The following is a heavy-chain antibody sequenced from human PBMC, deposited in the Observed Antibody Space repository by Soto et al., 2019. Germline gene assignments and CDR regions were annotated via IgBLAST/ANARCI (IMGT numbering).Heavy chain of an antibody. Sequence: PWETLSLTCTVSGGSIDSSSYHWAWIRQPPVKGLEWIGSIYYSGSTYYNPSLKSRVTISVDTSKNQFSLKLSSVTAADTAVYYCARSQLAPCYYCDYWGQGTLVTVSS. V-gene: IGHV4-39*01. CDR1: GGSIDSSSYH. CDR2: IYYSGST. J-gene: IGHJ4*02. D-gene: IGHD2-2*01. CDR3: ARSQLAPCYYCDY.